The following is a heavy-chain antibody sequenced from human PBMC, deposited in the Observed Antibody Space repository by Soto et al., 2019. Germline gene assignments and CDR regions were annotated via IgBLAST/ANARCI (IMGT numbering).Heavy chain of an antibody. CDR2: IKSKTDGGTT. CDR1: GFTFSNAW. CDR3: TTNTPRYTSSSYYFGI. V-gene: IGHV3-15*01. D-gene: IGHD6-13*01. Sequence: GALRLSCAASGFTFSNAWMSWVRQAPGKGLEWVGRIKSKTDGGTTDYAAPVKGRFTISRDDSKNTLYLQMNSLKTEDTAVYYCTTNTPRYTSSSYYFGIWGQGTLDTVSS. J-gene: IGHJ4*02.